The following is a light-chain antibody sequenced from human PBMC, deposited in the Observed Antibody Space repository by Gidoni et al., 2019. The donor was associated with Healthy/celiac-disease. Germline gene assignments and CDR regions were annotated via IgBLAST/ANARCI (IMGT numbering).Light chain of an antibody. CDR3: QQSYSTPRT. CDR2: AAS. Sequence: DIQMTQSPSSLSAPVGDRVTITCRASQSISSYLNWYQQKPGKAPKLLIYAASSLQSGGPSRFSGSGSGTDFTLTISSLQPEDFATYYCQQSYSTPRTFGQGTKLEIK. J-gene: IGKJ2*02. CDR1: QSISSY. V-gene: IGKV1-39*01.